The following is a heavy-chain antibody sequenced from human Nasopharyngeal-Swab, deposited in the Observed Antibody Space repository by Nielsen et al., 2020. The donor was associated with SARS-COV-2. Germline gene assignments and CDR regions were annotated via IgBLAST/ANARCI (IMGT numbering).Heavy chain of an antibody. CDR3: ARHSSGWYRVWDYWYYMDV. CDR2: IYPGDSDT. Sequence: GGSLRLSCKGSGSSFTSYWIGWVRQMPGKGLEWMGIIYPGDSDTGYSPSFQGQVTISADKSISTAYLQWSSLKASDTAMYYCARHSSGWYRVWDYWYYMDVWGKGTTVTVSS. J-gene: IGHJ6*03. CDR1: GSSFTSYW. D-gene: IGHD6-19*01. V-gene: IGHV5-51*01.